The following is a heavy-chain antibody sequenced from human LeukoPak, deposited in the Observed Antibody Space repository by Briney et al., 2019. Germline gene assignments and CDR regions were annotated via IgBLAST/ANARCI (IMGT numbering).Heavy chain of an antibody. D-gene: IGHD3-10*01. Sequence: PGGSLRLSCAASGFTVSSNYMSWVRQAPGKGLEWVSVIYSGGSTYYADSVKGRFTISRDNSKNTLYLQVNSLRAEDTAVYYCARLHHDYYGSGSYYIDYWGQGTLVTVSS. CDR3: ARLHHDYYGSGSYYIDY. V-gene: IGHV3-53*01. CDR1: GFTVSSNY. CDR2: IYSGGST. J-gene: IGHJ4*02.